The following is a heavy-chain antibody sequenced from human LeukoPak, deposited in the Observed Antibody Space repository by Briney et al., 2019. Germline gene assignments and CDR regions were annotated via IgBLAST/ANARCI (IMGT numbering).Heavy chain of an antibody. Sequence: ASVKVSCKASGGTFSSYATSWVRQAPGQGLEWMGGIIPIFGTANYAQKFQGRVTITADKSTSTAYMELSSLRSEDTAVYYCARDRGELIGWFDPWGQGTLVTVSS. CDR1: GGTFSSYA. CDR2: IIPIFGTA. D-gene: IGHD1-26*01. CDR3: ARDRGELIGWFDP. V-gene: IGHV1-69*06. J-gene: IGHJ5*02.